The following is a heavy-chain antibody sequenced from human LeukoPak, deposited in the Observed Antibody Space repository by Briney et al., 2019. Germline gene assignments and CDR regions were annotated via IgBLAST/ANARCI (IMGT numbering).Heavy chain of an antibody. V-gene: IGHV3-23*01. J-gene: IGHJ6*03. CDR1: GFTFSSYA. CDR3: ANPGYDFWSGNHPLLAGYYYYYYMDV. D-gene: IGHD3-3*01. CDR2: ISGVSGRT. Sequence: RTGGSLRLSCGVSGFTFSSYAMTWVRQAPGKGLDWVSAISGVSGRTSYADSVKGRFTTSRVTSKNSLYLQMNSLRAEDTAVYYCANPGYDFWSGNHPLLAGYYYYYYMDVWGKGTTVTVSS.